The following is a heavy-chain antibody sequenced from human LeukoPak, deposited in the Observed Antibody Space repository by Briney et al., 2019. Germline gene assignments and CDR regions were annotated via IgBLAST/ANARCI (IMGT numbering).Heavy chain of an antibody. Sequence: SETLSLTCTVSGGSISSSSYYWGWIRQPPGKGLEWIGSIYYSGSTYYNPSLKSRVTTSVDTSKNQFSLKLSSVTAADTAVYYCASLNDYSNSNFDYWGQGTLVTVSS. J-gene: IGHJ4*02. CDR2: IYYSGST. D-gene: IGHD4-11*01. CDR1: GGSISSSSYY. V-gene: IGHV4-39*01. CDR3: ASLNDYSNSNFDY.